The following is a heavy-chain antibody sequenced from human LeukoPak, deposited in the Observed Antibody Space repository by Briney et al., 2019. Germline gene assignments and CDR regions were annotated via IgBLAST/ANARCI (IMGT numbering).Heavy chain of an antibody. V-gene: IGHV1-2*02. J-gene: IGHJ4*02. CDR2: INPNSGGT. Sequence: GESLKISCKASGYTFTGYYMHWVRQAPGQGLEWMGWINPNSGGTNYAQKFQGRVTMTRDTSISTAYMELSRLRSDDTAVYYCARDDTDDSLHWDYWGQGTLVTVSS. CDR1: GYTFTGYY. CDR3: ARDDTDDSLHWDY. D-gene: IGHD1-1*01.